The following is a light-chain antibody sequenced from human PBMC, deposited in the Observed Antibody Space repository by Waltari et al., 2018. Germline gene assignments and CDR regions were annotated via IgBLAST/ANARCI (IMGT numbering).Light chain of an antibody. Sequence: ALTQPASVSGSPGQSITISCTGTSSDVGGYNYVSWYQQPSGRAPQLVIYDVTNRPSGVSNRFSGSKSGNTASLTISGLQAEDEADYYCSSYTGYSTGLFGGGTRLTVL. V-gene: IGLV2-14*03. CDR2: DVT. CDR3: SSYTGYSTGL. J-gene: IGLJ2*01. CDR1: SSDVGGYNY.